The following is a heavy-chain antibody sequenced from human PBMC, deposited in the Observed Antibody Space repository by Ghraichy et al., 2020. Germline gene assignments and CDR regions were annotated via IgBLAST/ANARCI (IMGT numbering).Heavy chain of an antibody. Sequence: SVKVSCKASGGTFSSYAISWVRQAPGQGLEWMGRIIPILGIANYAQKFQGRVTITADKSTSTAYMELSSLRSEDTAVDYCARGGRYGDYAEYYFDYWGQGTLVTVSS. V-gene: IGHV1-69*04. D-gene: IGHD4-17*01. CDR1: GGTFSSYA. CDR3: ARGGRYGDYAEYYFDY. J-gene: IGHJ4*02. CDR2: IIPILGIA.